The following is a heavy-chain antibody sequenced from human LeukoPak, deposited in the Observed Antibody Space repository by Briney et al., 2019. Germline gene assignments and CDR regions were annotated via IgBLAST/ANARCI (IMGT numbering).Heavy chain of an antibody. Sequence: SETLSLTCTVSGGSISSGGYYWSWIRQPPGKGLEWIGIIYHSGSTDYNPPLKSRVTISVDTSKNQFSLNLSSVTAADTAVYYCAREAAWGGSDSFFAFDIWGQGTLVTVSP. D-gene: IGHD2-21*02. CDR1: GGSISSGGYY. CDR2: IYHSGST. J-gene: IGHJ3*02. V-gene: IGHV4-39*07. CDR3: AREAAWGGSDSFFAFDI.